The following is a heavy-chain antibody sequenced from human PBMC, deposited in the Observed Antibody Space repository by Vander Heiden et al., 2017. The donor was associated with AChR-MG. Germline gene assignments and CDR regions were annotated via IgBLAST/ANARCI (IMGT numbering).Heavy chain of an antibody. V-gene: IGHV3-11*06. J-gene: IGHJ4*02. D-gene: IGHD3-10*01. Sequence: QVQLVESGGGLVKPGGSLRLSCAASGFTFSDYYISCIRQAPGKGVEWVSYIRSSSSYTNYAVSGKGRFTISRDNAKTSLYLQMNSLRAEDTAVYYCASSVWFGESSLDYWGQGTLVTVSS. CDR2: IRSSSSYT. CDR1: GFTFSDYY. CDR3: ASSVWFGESSLDY.